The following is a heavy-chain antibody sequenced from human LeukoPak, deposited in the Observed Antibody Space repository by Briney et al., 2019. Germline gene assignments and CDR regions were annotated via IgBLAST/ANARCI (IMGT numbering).Heavy chain of an antibody. CDR1: GGSISSYY. CDR3: AREALVTTWMNWFGP. CDR2: VYTSGST. Sequence: SETLSLTCTVSGGSISSYYWSWIRQPAGKGLEWIGRVYTSGSTNYNPSLKSRVTISVDKSKNQFSLNLRSVTAADTAVYYCAREALVTTWMNWFGPWGQGTLVTVSS. V-gene: IGHV4-4*07. J-gene: IGHJ5*02. D-gene: IGHD2-2*01.